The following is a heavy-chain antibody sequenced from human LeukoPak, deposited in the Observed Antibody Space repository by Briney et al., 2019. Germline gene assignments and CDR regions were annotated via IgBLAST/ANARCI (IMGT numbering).Heavy chain of an antibody. D-gene: IGHD6-19*01. CDR1: GFTFSSYA. Sequence: PGRSLRLSRAASGFTFSSYAMHWVRQAPGKGLEWVAVISYDGSNKYYADSVKGRFTISRDNSKNTLYLQMNSLRAEDTAVYYCARDRRSSGWYFDYWGQGTLVTVSS. CDR2: ISYDGSNK. J-gene: IGHJ4*02. V-gene: IGHV3-30*04. CDR3: ARDRRSSGWYFDY.